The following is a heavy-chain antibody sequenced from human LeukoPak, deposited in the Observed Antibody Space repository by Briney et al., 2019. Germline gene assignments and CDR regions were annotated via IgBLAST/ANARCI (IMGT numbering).Heavy chain of an antibody. Sequence: GGSLRLSCAASGFTFSSYGMNWVRQAPGKGLEWVAVISYDGSKKYYADSVKGRFTISRDNSKNTLYLQMNRLRAEDTAVYYCAKDRGSGYSPGYGMDVWGQGTTVTVSS. V-gene: IGHV3-30*18. CDR1: GFTFSSYG. CDR3: AKDRGSGYSPGYGMDV. D-gene: IGHD5-18*01. J-gene: IGHJ6*02. CDR2: ISYDGSKK.